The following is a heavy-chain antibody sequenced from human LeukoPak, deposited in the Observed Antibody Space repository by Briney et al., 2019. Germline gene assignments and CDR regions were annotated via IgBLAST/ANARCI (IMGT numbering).Heavy chain of an antibody. Sequence: SQTLSLTCTVSGGSISSGGYYWSWIRQPPGKGLEWIGYIYHSGSTYYNPSLKSRVTISVDRSKNQFSLKLSSVTAADTAVYYCARRSRYCSSTSCGPAFFDYWGQGTLVTVSS. V-gene: IGHV4-30-2*01. CDR2: IYHSGST. D-gene: IGHD2-2*01. CDR3: ARRSRYCSSTSCGPAFFDY. CDR1: GGSISSGGYY. J-gene: IGHJ4*02.